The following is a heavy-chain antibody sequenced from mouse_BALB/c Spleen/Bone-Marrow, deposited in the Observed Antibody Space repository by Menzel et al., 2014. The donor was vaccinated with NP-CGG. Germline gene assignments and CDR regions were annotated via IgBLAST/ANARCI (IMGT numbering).Heavy chain of an antibody. J-gene: IGHJ2*01. V-gene: IGHV1-54*01. CDR3: ARGITTGDFDY. CDR1: GYAFTNYL. CDR2: INPGSGGT. D-gene: IGHD1-1*01. Sequence: LQESGAELVRPGTSVKEYCKASGYAFTNYLIVWVKQRPGQGLEWIGVINPGSGGTNYNEKFKGKATLTADKSSSTAYMQLSSLTSDDSAVYLCARGITTGDFDYWGQGTTLTVSS.